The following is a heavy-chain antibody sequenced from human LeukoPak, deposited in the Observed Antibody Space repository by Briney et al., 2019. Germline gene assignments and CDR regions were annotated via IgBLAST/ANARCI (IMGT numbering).Heavy chain of an antibody. D-gene: IGHD6-6*01. V-gene: IGHV1-2*02. CDR1: GYTFTGYY. J-gene: IGHJ6*02. Sequence: ASVKVSCKASGYTFTGYYMHWVRQAPGQGLEWMGWINPNSGGTNYAQKFQGRVTMTRDTSISTAYMELSRLRSDDTAVYYSARWSSSSSVGGVWGQGTTVTVSS. CDR2: INPNSGGT. CDR3: ARWSSSSSVGGV.